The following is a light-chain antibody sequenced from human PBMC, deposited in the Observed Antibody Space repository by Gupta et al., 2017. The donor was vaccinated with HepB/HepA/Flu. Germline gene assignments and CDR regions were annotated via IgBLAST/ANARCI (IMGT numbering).Light chain of an antibody. J-gene: IGKJ1*01. CDR2: RKS. CDR1: QSIGDW. Sequence: DIQMTQSPSTLSASVGDRVTITCRASQSIGDWLAWYQPRPGEAPKLLIYRKSKSESPVPSRFSGSGSGSALTLSILSPQPDAFATYYCRREYTYSWRFGQGTKLEIK. V-gene: IGKV1-5*03. CDR3: RREYTYSWR.